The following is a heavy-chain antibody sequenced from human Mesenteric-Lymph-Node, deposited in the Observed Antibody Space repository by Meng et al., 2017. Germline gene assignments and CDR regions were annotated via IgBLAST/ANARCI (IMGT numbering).Heavy chain of an antibody. D-gene: IGHD1-7*01. Sequence: QAGPRLGKPSKTLSLTCTVSGDSISSDIWWGWVRQPPGKGLEWIGEVYHRGDTNYNPSLKSRVDISVDKSKNQFYLGLFSVTAADTAVYYCGRDQGRELINHWGQGTLVTVSS. CDR3: GRDQGRELINH. J-gene: IGHJ4*02. V-gene: IGHV4-4*02. CDR2: VYHRGDT. CDR1: GDSISSDIW.